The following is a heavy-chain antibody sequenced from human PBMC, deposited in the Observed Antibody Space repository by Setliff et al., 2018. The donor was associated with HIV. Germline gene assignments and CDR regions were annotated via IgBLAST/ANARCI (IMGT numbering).Heavy chain of an antibody. J-gene: IGHJ6*03. CDR2: ISAYNGNT. D-gene: IGHD3-9*01. Sequence: ASVKVSCKASGYTFTAHFLHWVRQAPGQGLEWMGWISAYNGNTNYAQKVQGRVSMTTDTSTSTAYMELRSLRSDDTAVYYCARDHYDILTGYYRTYYYMDVWGKGTTVTVSS. V-gene: IGHV1-18*04. CDR1: GYTFTAHF. CDR3: ARDHYDILTGYYRTYYYMDV.